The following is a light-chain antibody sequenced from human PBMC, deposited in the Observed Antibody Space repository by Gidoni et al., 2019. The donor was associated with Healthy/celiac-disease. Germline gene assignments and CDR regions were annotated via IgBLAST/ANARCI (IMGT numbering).Light chain of an antibody. V-gene: IGLV1-51*02. J-gene: IGLJ3*02. CDR3: GTWDSSLSAWV. CDR2: ENN. CDR1: SSNIGNNY. Sequence: QSVLTQPPSVSAAPGQKVTISCSGSSSNIGNNYVSWYQQLTGTAPNLLIYENNKRPSGIPDRFSGSKSGTSATLGITGLQTGDEADYYCGTWDSSLSAWVFGGGTKLTVL.